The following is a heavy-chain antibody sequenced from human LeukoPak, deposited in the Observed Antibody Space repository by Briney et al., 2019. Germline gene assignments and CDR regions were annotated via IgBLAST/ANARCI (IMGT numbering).Heavy chain of an antibody. V-gene: IGHV4-59*01. CDR2: IYYSGST. J-gene: IGHJ4*02. D-gene: IGHD1-26*01. CDR3: ASFDSGSYGVDY. CDR1: GGSISSYY. Sequence: PSETLTLTCTVSGGSISSYYWSWIRQPPGKGLEWIGYIYYSGSTNYNPSLKSRVTISVDTSKNQFSLKLSSVTAADTAVYYCASFDSGSYGVDYWGQGTLVTVSS.